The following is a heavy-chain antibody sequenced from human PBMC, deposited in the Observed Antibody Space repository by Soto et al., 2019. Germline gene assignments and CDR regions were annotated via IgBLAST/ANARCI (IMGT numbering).Heavy chain of an antibody. Sequence: EVQVLESGGGLAQPGGSLRLSCATSGFTFSSNGMSWVRQAPGKGLDWVSGISGNGRNTYYADSVKGRFTISRDNSKNTLFLQMNSLRAEDTAVYYCAKDRSSSLDGMDVWGQGTTVTVSS. CDR1: GFTFSSNG. CDR2: ISGNGRNT. CDR3: AKDRSSSLDGMDV. J-gene: IGHJ6*02. D-gene: IGHD6-13*01. V-gene: IGHV3-23*01.